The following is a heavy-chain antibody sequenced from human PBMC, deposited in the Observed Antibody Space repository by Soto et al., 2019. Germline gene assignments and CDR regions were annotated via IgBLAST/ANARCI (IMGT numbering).Heavy chain of an antibody. CDR2: ISYDGSNK. CDR3: AKDQGMLEPHRSYGMDV. D-gene: IGHD1-1*01. CDR1: GFTFSSYG. J-gene: IGHJ6*02. V-gene: IGHV3-30*18. Sequence: GGSLRLSCAASGFTFSSYGMHWVRQAPGKGLEWVAVISYDGSNKYYADSVKGRFTISRDNSKNTLYLQMNSLRAEDTAVYYCAKDQGMLEPHRSYGMDVWGQGTTVTVSS.